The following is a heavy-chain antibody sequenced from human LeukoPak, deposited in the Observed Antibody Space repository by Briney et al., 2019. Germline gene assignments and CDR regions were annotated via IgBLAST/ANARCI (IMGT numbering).Heavy chain of an antibody. CDR1: GFTFSTYS. Sequence: PGGSLRLSCAASGFTFSTYSMNWVRQAPGQGLEWVSYISSSSSTIYYAASVKDRFTISRDDAKNSLYLQMNSLRAEDSAVYYCATGGTVASTFEYWGQGSLVTVSS. D-gene: IGHD5-12*01. CDR3: ATGGTVASTFEY. V-gene: IGHV3-48*04. J-gene: IGHJ4*02. CDR2: ISSSSSTI.